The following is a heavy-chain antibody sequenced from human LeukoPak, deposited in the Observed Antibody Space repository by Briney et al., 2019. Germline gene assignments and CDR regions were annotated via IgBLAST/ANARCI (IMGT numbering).Heavy chain of an antibody. CDR2: ISAYNGNT. V-gene: IGHV1-18*01. J-gene: IGHJ4*02. D-gene: IGHD3-16*02. CDR3: ARGAITFGGVIVLLDY. CDR1: GYTFSSYG. Sequence: GASVKVSCKASGYTFSSYGISWVRQAPGQGLEWMGWISAYNGNTNYAQKFQGRVTITTDESTSTAYMELSSLRSEDTAVYYCARGAITFGGVIVLLDYWGQGTPVTVSS.